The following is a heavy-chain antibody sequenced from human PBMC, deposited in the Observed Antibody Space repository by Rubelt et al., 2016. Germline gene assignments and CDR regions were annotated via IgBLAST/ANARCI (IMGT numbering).Heavy chain of an antibody. V-gene: IGHV4-39*07. J-gene: IGHJ6*02. Sequence: QVQLQESGPGLVKPSETLSLTCSVSGGSIRSATSYWGWIRQPPGKGLEWLGSIHYSGRTYDTPSLQSTVTISVDTSTNQFSLKVNAVTAADTAVYYCARGNYDFYGMDVWGQGTTVTVSS. CDR1: GGSIRSATSY. CDR2: IHYSGRT. D-gene: IGHD3-3*01. CDR3: ARGNYDFYGMDV.